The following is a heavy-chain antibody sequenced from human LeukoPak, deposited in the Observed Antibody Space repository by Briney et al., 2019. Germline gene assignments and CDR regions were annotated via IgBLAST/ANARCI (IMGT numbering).Heavy chain of an antibody. J-gene: IGHJ4*02. CDR1: GGSISSYY. D-gene: IGHD3-22*01. Sequence: SETLSLTCTVSGGSISSYYWSWIRQPPGKGLEWIGRIYTSGSTNYNPSLKSRVTMSVDTSKNQFSLKLSSVTAADTAVYYCAIQRRYDSSGYYVDYWGQGTLVTVSS. CDR2: IYTSGST. V-gene: IGHV4-4*07. CDR3: AIQRRYDSSGYYVDY.